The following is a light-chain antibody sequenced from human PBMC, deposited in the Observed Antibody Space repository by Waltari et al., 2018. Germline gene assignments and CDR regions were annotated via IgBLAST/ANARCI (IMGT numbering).Light chain of an antibody. V-gene: IGLV1-40*01. CDR2: GSS. Sequence: QSVLTQPPSVSGAPGQRVTIPCTGSGSNLGAGYAVHCYQQLPRAAPKLLIYGSSTRPLGVPDRFFGSTSGTSASLAITGLQAEDEADYYCQSYDTSLSVVFGGGTKLTVL. CDR3: QSYDTSLSVV. J-gene: IGLJ3*02. CDR1: GSNLGAGYA.